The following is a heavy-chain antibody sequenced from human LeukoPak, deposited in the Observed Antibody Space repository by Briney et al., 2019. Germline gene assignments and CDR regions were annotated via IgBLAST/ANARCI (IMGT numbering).Heavy chain of an antibody. D-gene: IGHD4-17*01. CDR3: AKDRYGDNAFDI. V-gene: IGHV3-23*01. CDR1: GFTFSNYA. Sequence: GGSLRLSCAASGFTFSNYAMSWVRQAPGKGLEWVSRISGRGGSPYYADSVKGRFTISRDNPKSTLFLQMNSLTAEDTAVYFCAKDRYGDNAFDIWGQGTMVTVSS. CDR2: ISGRGGSP. J-gene: IGHJ3*02.